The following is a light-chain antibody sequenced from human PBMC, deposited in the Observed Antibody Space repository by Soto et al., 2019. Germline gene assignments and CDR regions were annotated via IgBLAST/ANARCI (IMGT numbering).Light chain of an antibody. V-gene: IGLV2-14*01. CDR2: DVS. Sequence: QSALTQPASVSGSPGQSITISCTGTSSDVGGYNYVSWYQQHPGKAPKLMIYDVSNRPSGVSNRFSGSKFGNTASLTISGRQAEDEADYYCSSYTSSSTPEVVFGAGTKLTVL. CDR3: SSYTSSSTPEVV. J-gene: IGLJ2*01. CDR1: SSDVGGYNY.